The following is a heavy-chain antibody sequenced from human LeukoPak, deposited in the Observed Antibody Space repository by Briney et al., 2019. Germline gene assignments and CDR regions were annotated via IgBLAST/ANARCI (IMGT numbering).Heavy chain of an antibody. V-gene: IGHV1-8*03. J-gene: IGHJ2*01. CDR1: GYTFTSYD. CDR3: ARGSSGWDNWYFDL. Sequence: GASVKVSCKASGYTFTSYDINWVRQATGQGLEWVGWMNPNSGNTGYAQKFQGRVTITRNTSISTAYMELSSLRSEDTAVYYCARGSSGWDNWYFDLWGRGTLVTVSS. D-gene: IGHD6-19*01. CDR2: MNPNSGNT.